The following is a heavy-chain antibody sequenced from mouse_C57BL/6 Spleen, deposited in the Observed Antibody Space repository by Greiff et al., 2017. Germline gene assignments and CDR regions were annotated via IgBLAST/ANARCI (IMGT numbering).Heavy chain of an antibody. CDR1: GYTSTDYE. J-gene: IGHJ4*01. CDR2: IDPETGGT. V-gene: IGHV1-15*01. D-gene: IGHD1-1*01. Sequence: VKLQESGAELVRPGASVTLSCKASGYTSTDYEMHWVKQTPVHGLEWIGAIDPETGGTAYNQKFKGKAILTADKSSSTAYMELRSLTSEDSAVYYCTRYYYGSSPYAMDYWGQGTSVTVSS. CDR3: TRYYYGSSPYAMDY.